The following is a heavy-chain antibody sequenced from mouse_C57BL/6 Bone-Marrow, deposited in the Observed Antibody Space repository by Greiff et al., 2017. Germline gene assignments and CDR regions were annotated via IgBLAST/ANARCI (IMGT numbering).Heavy chain of an antibody. Sequence: QVQLKQPGAELVKPGASVTLSCKASGYTFTSYWMHWVKQRPGQGLEWIGMIHPNSGSTNYNEKFKSKATLTVDKSSSTAYMQLSSLTSADSAVYYCARKSYYGSKDYWGQGTTLTVSS. CDR1: GYTFTSYW. D-gene: IGHD1-1*01. CDR2: IHPNSGST. J-gene: IGHJ2*01. CDR3: ARKSYYGSKDY. V-gene: IGHV1-64*01.